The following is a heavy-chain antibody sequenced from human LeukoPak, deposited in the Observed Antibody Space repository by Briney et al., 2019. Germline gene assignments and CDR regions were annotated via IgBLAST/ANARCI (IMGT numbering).Heavy chain of an antibody. D-gene: IGHD5-24*01. V-gene: IGHV4-39*01. Sequence: SETLSLTCTVSGGSISSSSYYRGWIRQPPGKGLEWVGSIYYSGSTYYNPSLKSRVTISVDTSKNQFSLKLSTVTAADTAVYYCATQSRWATGNYWGQGTLVTVSS. CDR2: IYYSGST. CDR1: GGSISSSSYY. J-gene: IGHJ4*02. CDR3: ATQSRWATGNY.